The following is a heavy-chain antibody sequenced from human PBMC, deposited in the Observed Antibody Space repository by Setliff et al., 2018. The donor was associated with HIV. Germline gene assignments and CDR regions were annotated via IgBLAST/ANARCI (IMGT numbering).Heavy chain of an antibody. V-gene: IGHV4-34*01. CDR1: GGPSTDHY. CDR3: AAFFVTPLITQDF. CDR2: VHHTGYM. D-gene: IGHD4-17*01. Sequence: SETLSLPGAAYGGPSTDHYWNWIRQSPGKGLEWIAEVHHTGYMNYNPSLKSRGTISRDPSTKQFSLKMTSMAAADTAVYYCAAFFVTPLITQDFWGQGTLVTVSS. J-gene: IGHJ4*02.